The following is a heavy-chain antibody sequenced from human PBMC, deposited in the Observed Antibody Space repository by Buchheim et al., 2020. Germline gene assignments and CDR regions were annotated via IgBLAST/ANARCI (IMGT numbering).Heavy chain of an antibody. D-gene: IGHD3-10*01. V-gene: IGHV3-23*01. CDR2: ISDSVRST. CDR1: GFTFSSYA. Sequence: EVQLLESGGGLVQPGGSLRLSCAASGFTFSSYAMSWVRQAPGKGLEWVSAISDSVRSTYYADSVKGRFTLSRANSKNTPFLEMSSLRAEDTAVYYCAKEPYGSGSYYAGYWGQGTL. J-gene: IGHJ4*02. CDR3: AKEPYGSGSYYAGY.